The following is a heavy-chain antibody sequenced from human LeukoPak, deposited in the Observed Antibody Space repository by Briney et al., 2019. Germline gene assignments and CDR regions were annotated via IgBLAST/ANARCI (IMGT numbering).Heavy chain of an antibody. D-gene: IGHD3-16*01. J-gene: IGHJ5*02. Sequence: PSETLSPTCTVSGGSISSTNYYWGWIRQPPGKGLEWIGSIFYSGSTYYNPSLKSRVTLSVDTSKNQFSLKLGSVTAADTAVYYCARQRGRNWFDPWGQGTLVTVSS. CDR1: GGSISSTNYY. V-gene: IGHV4-39*01. CDR2: IFYSGST. CDR3: ARQRGRNWFDP.